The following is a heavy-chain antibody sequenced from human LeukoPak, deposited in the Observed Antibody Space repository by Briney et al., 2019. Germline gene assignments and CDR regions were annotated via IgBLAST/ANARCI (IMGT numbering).Heavy chain of an antibody. D-gene: IGHD5-18*01. CDR1: GGSISSYY. CDR2: IYYSGST. V-gene: IGHV4-59*01. J-gene: IGHJ4*02. CDR3: ARDSDTAMGTFDY. Sequence: SETLSLTCTVSGGSISSYYWSWVRQPPGKGLEWIGYIYYSGSTNYNPSLKSGVTISVDTSKNQFSLKLSSVTAADTAVYYCARDSDTAMGTFDYWGQGTLVTVSS.